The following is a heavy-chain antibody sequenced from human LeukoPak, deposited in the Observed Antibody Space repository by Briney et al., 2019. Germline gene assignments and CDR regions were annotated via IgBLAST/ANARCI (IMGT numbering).Heavy chain of an antibody. CDR2: IKPDGSEI. Sequence: GGSLILSCAASGFTFSTSWMAWVRQTPGKGLEWVANIKPDGSEIHYGDSVKGRFTISRDNARNSLNLQMDSLRVDDTAVYFCARDWHFSWDVWGQGTTVTVSS. CDR1: GFTFSTSW. J-gene: IGHJ6*02. V-gene: IGHV3-7*04. CDR3: ARDWHFSWDV.